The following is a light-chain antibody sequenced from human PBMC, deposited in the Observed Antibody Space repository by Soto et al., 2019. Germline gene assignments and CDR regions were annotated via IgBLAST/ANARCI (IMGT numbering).Light chain of an antibody. J-gene: IGKJ4*01. CDR2: GAS. CDR3: QQSRTSPLT. CDR1: QSVSSNY. Sequence: EIVLTQSPGTLSLSPGERATLSCRASQSVSSNYLAWYQKQPGQAPRLLIYGASSRATGIPDRFSGSGSGTDFTLTISRLEPEDFAVYYCQQSRTSPLTFGGGTKVEIK. V-gene: IGKV3-20*01.